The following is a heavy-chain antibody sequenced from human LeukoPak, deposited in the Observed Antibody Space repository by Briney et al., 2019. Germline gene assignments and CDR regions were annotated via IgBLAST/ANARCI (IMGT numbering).Heavy chain of an antibody. J-gene: IGHJ5*02. CDR1: GXSFTSNC. CDR3: ARQPEGTWFDP. CDR2: IDPSDSYT. Sequence: LGESLKISFKGSGXSFTSNCISWVRQMPGKGLEWMGRIDPSDSYTNYSPSFQGHVTISADKSISTAYLQWSSLKASDTAMYYCARQPEGTWFDPWGQGTLVTVSS. D-gene: IGHD1-1*01. V-gene: IGHV5-10-1*01.